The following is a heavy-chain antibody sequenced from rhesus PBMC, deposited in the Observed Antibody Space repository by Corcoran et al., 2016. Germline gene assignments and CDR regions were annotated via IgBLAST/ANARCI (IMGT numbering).Heavy chain of an antibody. D-gene: IGHD1-7*02. CDR3: AKDQYWNDGYFDY. Sequence: EVQLVETGGGLVQPGGSLKLSCAASGFTFSSYGMSWVRQAPGKGLEWVSAINSGGGRTYYADSVKGRFTISRDNSKNTLSLQMNSLRAEDTAVYYCAKDQYWNDGYFDYWGQGVLVTVSS. CDR2: INSGGGRT. J-gene: IGHJ4*01. CDR1: GFTFSSYG. V-gene: IGHV3S5*01.